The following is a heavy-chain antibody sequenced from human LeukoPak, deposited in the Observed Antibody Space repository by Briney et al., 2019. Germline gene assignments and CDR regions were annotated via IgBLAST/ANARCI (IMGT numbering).Heavy chain of an antibody. CDR2: IKQDGSEK. CDR1: GFTFSSYG. V-gene: IGHV3-7*03. J-gene: IGHJ4*02. CDR3: AGGTGFIIKD. Sequence: GGSLRLSCAASGFTFSSYGMHWVHQAPGKGLEWVANIKQDGSEKNYVDSVKGRFTISRDNAKNSLYLQVNNLRVEDTAMYYCAGGTGFIIKDWGQGTLVTVSS. D-gene: IGHD3-9*01.